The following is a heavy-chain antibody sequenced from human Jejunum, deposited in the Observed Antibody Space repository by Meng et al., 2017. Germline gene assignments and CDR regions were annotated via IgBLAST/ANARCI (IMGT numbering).Heavy chain of an antibody. J-gene: IGHJ6*02. Sequence: GGSLRLSCGASGFTFSSSEMNWVRQAPGKGLEWVSYISSVGTTTYYADSVKGRFTISRDNARNSLYLQMNSLRVEDTAVYYCAKTLSSQWLVLVWGQGTMVTVSS. CDR3: AKTLSSQWLVLV. CDR1: GFTFSSSE. D-gene: IGHD6-19*01. V-gene: IGHV3-48*03. CDR2: ISSVGTTT.